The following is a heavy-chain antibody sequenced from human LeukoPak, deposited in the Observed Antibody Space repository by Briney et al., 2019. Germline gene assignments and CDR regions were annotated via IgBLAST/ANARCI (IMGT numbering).Heavy chain of an antibody. CDR1: GFTFSTYW. Sequence: GGPLRLSCRASGFTFSTYWMHWVRQTPGKGLVWVSRINSDGSSTNYADSVKGRFTISRDNAKNTVYLQMNSLRVEDTAVYYCARDLSSDYWGQGTQVTVSS. CDR2: INSDGSST. D-gene: IGHD2/OR15-2a*01. V-gene: IGHV3-74*01. J-gene: IGHJ4*02. CDR3: ARDLSSDY.